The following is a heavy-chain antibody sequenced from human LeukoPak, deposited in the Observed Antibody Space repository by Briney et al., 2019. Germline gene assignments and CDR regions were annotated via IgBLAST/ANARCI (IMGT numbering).Heavy chain of an antibody. CDR2: IIPILGIA. V-gene: IGHV1-69*04. D-gene: IGHD2-21*02. CDR3: ARDRAYCGGDCYSNWFDP. J-gene: IGHJ5*02. CDR1: GGTFSIYA. Sequence: SVKVSCKASGGTFSIYAISWVRQAPGQGLEWMGRIIPILGIANYAQKFQGRVTITADKSTSTAYMELSSLRSEDTAVYYCARDRAYCGGDCYSNWFDPWGQGTLVTVSS.